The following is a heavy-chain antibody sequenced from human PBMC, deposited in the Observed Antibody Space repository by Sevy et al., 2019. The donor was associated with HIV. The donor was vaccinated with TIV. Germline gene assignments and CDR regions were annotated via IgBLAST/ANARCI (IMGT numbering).Heavy chain of an antibody. CDR3: ARVTGYYYYYMDV. D-gene: IGHD3-9*01. CDR1: GGSISSYY. V-gene: IGHV4-59*01. CDR2: IYYGGST. J-gene: IGHJ6*03. Sequence: SETLSLTCTVSGGSISSYYWSWIRQPPGKGLEWIGYIYYGGSTNYNPSLKSRVTISVDTSKNQFSLKLSSVTAADTAVYYCARVTGYYYYYMDVWGKGTTVTVSS.